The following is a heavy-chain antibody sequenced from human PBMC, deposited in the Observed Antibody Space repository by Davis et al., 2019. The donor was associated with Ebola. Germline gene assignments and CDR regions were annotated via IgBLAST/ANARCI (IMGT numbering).Heavy chain of an antibody. CDR1: GFTFRSSW. V-gene: IGHV3-74*01. Sequence: HTGGPLRLSCAASGFTFRSSWMHWVRQAPGKGLVWVSRSNGDGSSTIYADSVKGRFTISRDNTKSTLYLQMNTLRAEDTAVYYCARGGPYDSFDYWGQGTLVTVSS. CDR2: SNGDGSST. J-gene: IGHJ4*02. CDR3: ARGGPYDSFDY. D-gene: IGHD3-3*01.